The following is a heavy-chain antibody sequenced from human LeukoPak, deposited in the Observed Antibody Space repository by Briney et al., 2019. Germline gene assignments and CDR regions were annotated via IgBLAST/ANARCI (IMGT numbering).Heavy chain of an antibody. CDR1: EFSVGSNY. CDR3: AKSWNYYDSSGDDALDI. CDR2: IYSGGSM. V-gene: IGHV3-66*01. D-gene: IGHD3-22*01. Sequence: GGSLRLSCAASEFSVGSNYMTWVRQAPGKGLEWVSLIYSGGSMYYADSVKGRFTISRDNSKNTLYLQMNSLRAEDTAVYYCAKSWNYYDSSGDDALDIWGQGTMVTVSS. J-gene: IGHJ3*02.